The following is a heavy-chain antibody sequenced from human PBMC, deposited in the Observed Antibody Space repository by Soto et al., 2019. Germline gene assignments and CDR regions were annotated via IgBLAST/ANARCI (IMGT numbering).Heavy chain of an antibody. CDR3: ARDKLLPTIYYYYGMDV. D-gene: IGHD2-21*01. J-gene: IGHJ6*02. CDR1: GYTFTSYG. V-gene: IGHV1-18*04. CDR2: ISAYNGST. Sequence: GASVKVSCKASGYTFTSYGISWVRQAPGQGLEWMGWISAYNGSTNYAQKLQGRVTMTTDTSTSTAYMELRSLRSDDTAVYYCARDKLLPTIYYYYGMDVWGQGTTVTVSS.